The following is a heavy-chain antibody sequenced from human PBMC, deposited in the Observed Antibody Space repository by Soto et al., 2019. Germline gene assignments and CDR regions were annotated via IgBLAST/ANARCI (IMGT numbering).Heavy chain of an antibody. D-gene: IGHD6-19*01. CDR1: GFTFSSYW. V-gene: IGHV3-74*01. Sequence: EVQLMESGGGLVQPGGSLRLSCAASGFTFSSYWMHWVRQAPGKGLVWVSRINSDGSSTTYADSVKGRFTNSRDNAKNTLYLQMNGLRAEDTAVYYCVRGEGGWETYWGQGTLVTVSS. J-gene: IGHJ4*02. CDR2: INSDGSST. CDR3: VRGEGGWETY.